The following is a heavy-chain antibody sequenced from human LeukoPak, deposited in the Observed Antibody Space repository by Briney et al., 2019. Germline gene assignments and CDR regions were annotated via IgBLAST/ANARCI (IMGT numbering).Heavy chain of an antibody. Sequence: SETLSLTCTVSAGSISSTSYYWAWIRHPPGKGLDGIGYIYYNGFTNYNPSLKSRVTISGDTSKNQFSLRLSSVTAADTAVYYCARVGREPRPNWFDPWGQGTLVIVSS. CDR3: ARVGREPRPNWFDP. CDR2: IYYNGFT. D-gene: IGHD1-14*01. J-gene: IGHJ5*02. V-gene: IGHV4-39*07. CDR1: AGSISSTSYY.